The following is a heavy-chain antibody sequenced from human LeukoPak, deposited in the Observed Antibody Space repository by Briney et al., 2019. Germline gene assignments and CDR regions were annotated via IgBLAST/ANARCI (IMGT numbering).Heavy chain of an antibody. D-gene: IGHD2-2*01. J-gene: IGHJ5*02. CDR1: GYTLTELS. CDR3: ATDRPYCSSTSCLIFDP. CDR2: FDPEDGET. Sequence: APVKVSCKVSGYTLTELSMHWVRQAPGKGLEWMGGFDPEDGETIYAQKFQGRVTMTEDTSTDTAYMELSSLRSEDTAVYYCATDRPYCSSTSCLIFDPWGQGTLVTVSS. V-gene: IGHV1-24*01.